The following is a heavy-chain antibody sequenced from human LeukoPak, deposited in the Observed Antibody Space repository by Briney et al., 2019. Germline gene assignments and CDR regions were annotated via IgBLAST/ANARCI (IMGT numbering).Heavy chain of an antibody. V-gene: IGHV1-2*02. CDR3: AASGWSKPYYFDY. D-gene: IGHD6-19*01. CDR2: INPNSGGT. J-gene: IGHJ4*02. CDR1: GYTFTGYY. Sequence: ASVKVSCKASGYTFTGYYMHWVRQAPGQGLEWMGWINPNSGGTNYAQKFQDRVTMTTDTSTNTAYMELRSLRSDDTAVYYCAASGWSKPYYFDYWGQGTLVTVSS.